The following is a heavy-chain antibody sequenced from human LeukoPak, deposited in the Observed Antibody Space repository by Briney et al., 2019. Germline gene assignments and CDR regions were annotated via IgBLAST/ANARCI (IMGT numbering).Heavy chain of an antibody. CDR2: ISYDGSNK. D-gene: IGHD3-10*01. CDR1: GFTFSSYA. Sequence: SLRLSCAASGFTFSSYAMHWVRQAPGKGLEWVAVISYDGSNKYYADSVKGRFTISRDNSKNTLYLQMNSLRAEDTAVYYCAREQLFTHGFDPWGQGTLVTVSS. CDR3: AREQLFTHGFDP. V-gene: IGHV3-30*04. J-gene: IGHJ5*02.